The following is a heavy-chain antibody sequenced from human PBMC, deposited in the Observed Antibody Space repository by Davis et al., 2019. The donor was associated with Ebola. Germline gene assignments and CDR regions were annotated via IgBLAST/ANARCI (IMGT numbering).Heavy chain of an antibody. CDR2: ISYDGSNK. J-gene: IGHJ5*02. Sequence: GESLKISCAASGFTFSSYAMHWVRQAPGKGLEWVAVISYDGSNKYYADSVKGRFTISRDNSKNTLYLQMNSLRAEDTAVYYCASLGGITMVQGVIKPQPWGQGTLVTVSS. CDR3: ASLGGITMVQGVIKPQP. D-gene: IGHD3-10*01. V-gene: IGHV3-30-3*01. CDR1: GFTFSSYA.